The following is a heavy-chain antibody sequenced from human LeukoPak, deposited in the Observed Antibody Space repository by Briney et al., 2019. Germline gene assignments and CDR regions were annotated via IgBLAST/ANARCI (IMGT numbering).Heavy chain of an antibody. D-gene: IGHD3-10*01. Sequence: GRSLRLSCAASGFTFSSYAMHWVRQAPGKGLEWVAVISYDGSNKNYADSVKGRFIISRDNSKNTLFLQMNSLRAEDTAVYNCARARDYCGSGSYYSYWGQGTLVTVSS. CDR3: ARARDYCGSGSYYSY. CDR1: GFTFSSYA. J-gene: IGHJ4*02. V-gene: IGHV3-30-3*01. CDR2: ISYDGSNK.